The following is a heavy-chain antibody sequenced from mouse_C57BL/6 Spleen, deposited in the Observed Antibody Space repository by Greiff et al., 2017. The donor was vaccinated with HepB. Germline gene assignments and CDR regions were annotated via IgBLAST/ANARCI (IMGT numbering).Heavy chain of an antibody. V-gene: IGHV1-76*01. CDR3: ARAEDYGSSFDV. CDR1: GYTFTDYY. CDR2: IYPGSGNT. D-gene: IGHD1-1*01. J-gene: IGHJ1*03. Sequence: VQRVESGAELVRPGASVKLSCKASGYTFTDYYINWVKQRPGQGLEWIARIYPGSGNTYYNEKFKGKATLTAEKSSSTAYMQLSSLTSEDSAVYFCARAEDYGSSFDVWGTGTTVTVSS.